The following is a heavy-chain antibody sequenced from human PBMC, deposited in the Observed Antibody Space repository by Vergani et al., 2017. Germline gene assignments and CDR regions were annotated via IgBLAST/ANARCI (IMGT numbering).Heavy chain of an antibody. J-gene: IGHJ5*02. CDR2: IYTSGST. V-gene: IGHV4-61*02. Sequence: QVQLQESGPGLVKPSQTLSLTCTVSGGSISSGSYYWSWIRQPAGKGLEWIGRIYTSGSTNYNPSLKSQVTISVDTSNTPFSLKLSSVTAADTAVYYRAREVVGATMPWVDPWGQGTLVTVSS. CDR3: AREVVGATMPWVDP. D-gene: IGHD1-26*01. CDR1: GGSISSGSYY.